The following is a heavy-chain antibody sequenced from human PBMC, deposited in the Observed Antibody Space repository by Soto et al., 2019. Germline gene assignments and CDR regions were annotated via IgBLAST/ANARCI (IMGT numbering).Heavy chain of an antibody. D-gene: IGHD3-22*01. Sequence: QVQLVQSGAEVKKPGASVKVSCKASGYTFTSYYMHWVRQAPGQGLEWMGIINPSGGSTSYAQKCEGRVTMTRDMYTSPVYMELSSLRYEYTAVYYWARWYYYDSSGYYSAYWGQGTLLTLSS. J-gene: IGHJ4*02. V-gene: IGHV1-46*01. CDR2: INPSGGST. CDR3: ARWYYYDSSGYYSAY. CDR1: GYTFTSYY.